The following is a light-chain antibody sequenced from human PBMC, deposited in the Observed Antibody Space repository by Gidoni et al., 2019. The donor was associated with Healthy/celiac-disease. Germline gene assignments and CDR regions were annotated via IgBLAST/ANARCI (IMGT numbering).Light chain of an antibody. CDR3: QQRSNWPT. CDR2: DAS. Sequence: EIVLTKSPATLSLSPGERATLSCRASQIVSSYLAWYQQKPGQAPRLLIYDASNRATGIPARFSGSGSGTDFTLTISSLEPEDFAVYYCQQRSNWPTFGQGTKVEIK. CDR1: QIVSSY. J-gene: IGKJ1*01. V-gene: IGKV3-11*01.